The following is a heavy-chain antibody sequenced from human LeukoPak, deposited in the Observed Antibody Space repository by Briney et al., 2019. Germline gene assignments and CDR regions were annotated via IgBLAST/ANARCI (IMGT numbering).Heavy chain of an antibody. V-gene: IGHV4-59*01. CDR1: GGSISSYY. CDR3: ASLGCSSIHNWFDP. CDR2: IYYSGST. D-gene: IGHD6-13*01. J-gene: IGHJ5*02. Sequence: SETLSLTCTVSGGSISSYYWSWIRQPPGKGLEWIGYIYYSGSTNYNPSLKSRVTISVDTSKNQFSLKLSSVTAADTAVYYCASLGCSSIHNWFDPWGQGTLVTVSS.